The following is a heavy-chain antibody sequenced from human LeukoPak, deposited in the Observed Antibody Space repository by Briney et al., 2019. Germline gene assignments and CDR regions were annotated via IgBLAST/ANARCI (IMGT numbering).Heavy chain of an antibody. J-gene: IGHJ1*01. V-gene: IGHV3-43*02. CDR2: ISGGGGST. Sequence: GGSLRLSCAASGFTFDDYAMHWVRQAPGKGLEWVSLISGGGGSTDYADSVKGRFTISRDNSKNSLYLQMNSLRTEDTALYYCAKDSGSPSRMWAAAGTSEYFQHWGQGTLVTVSS. CDR3: AKDSGSPSRMWAAAGTSEYFQH. CDR1: GFTFDDYA. D-gene: IGHD6-13*01.